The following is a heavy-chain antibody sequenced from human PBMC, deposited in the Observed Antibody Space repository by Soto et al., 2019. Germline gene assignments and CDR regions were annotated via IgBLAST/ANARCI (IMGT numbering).Heavy chain of an antibody. CDR2: ISYDGSNK. V-gene: IGHV3-30-3*01. CDR1: GFTFSSYA. Sequence: GGSLRLSCAASGFTFSSYAMHWVRQAPGKGLEWVAGISYDGSNKYYADSVKGRFTISRENSKNTLYLQMNSLRVENTAVYYCARGPSSLTRFNYWGQGTLVTVSS. J-gene: IGHJ4*02. CDR3: ARGPSSLTRFNY. D-gene: IGHD2-2*01.